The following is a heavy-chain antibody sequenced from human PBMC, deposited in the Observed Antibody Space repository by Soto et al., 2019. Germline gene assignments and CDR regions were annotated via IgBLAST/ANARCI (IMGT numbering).Heavy chain of an antibody. CDR3: ATIAVTGKWYFDL. CDR2: ISVSGGLT. J-gene: IGHJ2*01. CDR1: GFAFSSYP. Sequence: EVQLLESGGGLVQPGGSLRLSCAASGFAFSSYPMSWVRQAPGKGLEWVSSISVSGGLTYYADSVKGRFTNASDNSKNTLYLQMNSLGAEDTAVYYCATIAVTGKWYFDLWGRGTLVTVSS. D-gene: IGHD6-19*01. V-gene: IGHV3-23*01.